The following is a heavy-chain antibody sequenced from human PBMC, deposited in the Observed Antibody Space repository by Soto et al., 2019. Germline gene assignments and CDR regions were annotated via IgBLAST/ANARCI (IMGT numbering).Heavy chain of an antibody. CDR2: IYWDNDK. J-gene: IGHJ6*02. Sequence: QITLKESGPTLVKPTQSLTLTCTFSGFSLSTSGVGVGWIRQPPGKALEWLALIYWDNDKRHSPSLKSRLTITKDTSKNQVVLTVTNMDPVDTATYYCSHFTTLYGLDVWGQETTVTVSS. CDR1: GFSLSTSGVG. V-gene: IGHV2-5*02. D-gene: IGHD3-3*01. CDR3: SHFTTLYGLDV.